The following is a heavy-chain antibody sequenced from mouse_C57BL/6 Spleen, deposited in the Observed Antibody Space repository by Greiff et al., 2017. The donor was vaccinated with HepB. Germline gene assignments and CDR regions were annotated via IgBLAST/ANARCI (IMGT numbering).Heavy chain of an antibody. CDR3: ARSYYGSSHYYAMDY. V-gene: IGHV1-39*01. CDR2: INPNYGTT. CDR1: GYSFTDYN. J-gene: IGHJ4*01. Sequence: EVKLQESGPELVKPGASVKISCKASGYSFTDYNMNWVKQRNGKSLEWIGVINPNYGTTSYNQKFKGKAKVTVDQSSSTVFMQLNSLTSEDSVVYYCARSYYGSSHYYAMDYWGQGTSVTVSS. D-gene: IGHD1-1*01.